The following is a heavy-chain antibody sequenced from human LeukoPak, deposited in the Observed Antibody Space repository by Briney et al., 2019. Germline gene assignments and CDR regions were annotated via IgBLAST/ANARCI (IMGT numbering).Heavy chain of an antibody. J-gene: IGHJ4*02. CDR1: GGSISNRNYY. D-gene: IGHD5-18*01. CDR3: ARRGDSYGLFDY. Sequence: PSETLSLTCTVSGGSISNRNYYWGWIRQPPGKGLELIGHIYYRGSTYYNPSLKSQVTISLDTSKNQFSLKVSSVTAADTAVYYCARRGDSYGLFDYWGQGTLVTVSS. CDR2: IYYRGST. V-gene: IGHV4-39*01.